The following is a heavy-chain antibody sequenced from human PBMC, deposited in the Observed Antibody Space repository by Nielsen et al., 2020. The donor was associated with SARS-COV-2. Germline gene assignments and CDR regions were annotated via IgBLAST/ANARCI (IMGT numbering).Heavy chain of an antibody. V-gene: IGHV3-30*02. CDR3: AKTAFRYCSGGSCYFDY. D-gene: IGHD2-15*01. J-gene: IGHJ4*02. Sequence: GGSLRLSCAASGFTFSSYGMHWVRQAPGKGLEWVAVIWYDGSNKYYADSVKGRFTISRDNSKNTLYLQMNSLRAEDTAVYYCAKTAFRYCSGGSCYFDYWGQGTLVTVSS. CDR2: IWYDGSNK. CDR1: GFTFSSYG.